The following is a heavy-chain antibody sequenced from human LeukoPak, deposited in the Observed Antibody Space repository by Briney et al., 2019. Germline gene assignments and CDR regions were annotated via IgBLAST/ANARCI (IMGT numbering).Heavy chain of an antibody. V-gene: IGHV4-59*12. D-gene: IGHD5-18*01. Sequence: PSETLSLTCTVSGGSISSYYWSWIRQPPGKGLEWIGYIYYSGSTNYNPSLKSRVTISVDTSKNQFSLKLSSVTAADTAVYYCARAGTGYTYGYGSWGQGILVTVSS. J-gene: IGHJ5*02. CDR1: GGSISSYY. CDR3: ARAGTGYTYGYGS. CDR2: IYYSGST.